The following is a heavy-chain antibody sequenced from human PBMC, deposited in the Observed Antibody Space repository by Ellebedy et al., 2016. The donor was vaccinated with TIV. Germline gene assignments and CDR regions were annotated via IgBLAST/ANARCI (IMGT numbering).Heavy chain of an antibody. CDR2: INHSGST. CDR1: GGSFSGYY. D-gene: IGHD4-11*01. V-gene: IGHV4-34*01. CDR3: ARGRGSKYYYYYMDV. Sequence: SETLSLXXAVYGGSFSGYYWSWIRQPPGKGLEWIGEINHSGSTNYNPSLKSRVTISVDTSKNQFSLKLSSVTAADTAVYYCARGRGSKYYYYYMDVWGKGTMVTVSS. J-gene: IGHJ6*03.